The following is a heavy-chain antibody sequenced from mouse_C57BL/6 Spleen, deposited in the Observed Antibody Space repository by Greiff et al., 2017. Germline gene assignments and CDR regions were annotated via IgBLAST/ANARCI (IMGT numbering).Heavy chain of an antibody. Sequence: QVHVKQSGAELARPGASVKMSCKASGYTFTSYTMHWVKQRPGQGLEWIGYINPSSGYTKYNQKFKDKATLTADKSSSTAYMQLSSLTSEDSAVYYCASQKYGSSPDYWGQGTTLTVSS. D-gene: IGHD1-1*01. CDR3: ASQKYGSSPDY. V-gene: IGHV1-4*01. CDR1: GYTFTSYT. CDR2: INPSSGYT. J-gene: IGHJ2*01.